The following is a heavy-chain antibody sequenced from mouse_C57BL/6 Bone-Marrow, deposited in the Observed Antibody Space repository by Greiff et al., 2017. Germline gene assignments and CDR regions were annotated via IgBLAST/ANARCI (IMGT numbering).Heavy chain of an antibody. CDR2: INPYNGGT. CDR3: ASDWDEDY. D-gene: IGHD4-1*01. J-gene: IGHJ2*01. Sequence: SGPVLVKPGASVKMSCKASGYTFTDYYMNWVKQSHGKSLEWIGVINPYNGGTSYNQKFKGKATLTVDKSSSTAYMELNSLTSEDSAVYYCASDWDEDYWGQGTTLTVSS. V-gene: IGHV1-19*01. CDR1: GYTFTDYY.